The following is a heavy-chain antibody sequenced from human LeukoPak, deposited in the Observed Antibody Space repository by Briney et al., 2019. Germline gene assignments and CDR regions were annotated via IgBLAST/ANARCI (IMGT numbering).Heavy chain of an antibody. CDR3: ARDKNYRFDY. CDR1: GSTFTQNV. CDR2: ISANSGKT. D-gene: IGHD3-16*02. J-gene: IGHJ4*02. V-gene: IGHV1-18*01. Sequence: ASVKVSCKASGSTFTQNVVSWVRQAPGEGLEWMGWISANSGKTNYAQRFQGRVTMTRETSSSTVYMVLRSITSDDRAVDFGARDKNYRFDYWDQGPLASV.